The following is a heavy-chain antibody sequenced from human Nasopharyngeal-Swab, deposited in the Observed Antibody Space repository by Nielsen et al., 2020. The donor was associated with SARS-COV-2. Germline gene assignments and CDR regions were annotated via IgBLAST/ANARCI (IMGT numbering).Heavy chain of an antibody. D-gene: IGHD3-22*01. CDR2: IYHSGST. CDR3: ARQPDRYYYDSSGYSDY. V-gene: IGHV4-4*02. J-gene: IGHJ4*02. Sequence: WIRQPPGKGLEWIGEIYHSGSTNYNPSLKSRVPISVDKSKNHFSLKLSSVTAADTAVYYCARQPDRYYYDSSGYSDYWGQGTLVTVSS.